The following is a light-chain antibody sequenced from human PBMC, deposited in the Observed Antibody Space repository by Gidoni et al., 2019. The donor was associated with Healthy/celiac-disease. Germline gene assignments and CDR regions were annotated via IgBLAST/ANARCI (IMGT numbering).Light chain of an antibody. CDR3: QQYNSYFRT. V-gene: IGKV1-5*03. CDR2: KAS. CDR1: QSISSW. Sequence: DIQLTQSPSTLSASVGERVTIPCLARQSISSWLAWYQQKPGQAPKLLIYKASSLESGVPSRFSGSGAGTEFTLTISSLQPDDFATYYCQQYNSYFRTFGQGTKVEIK. J-gene: IGKJ1*01.